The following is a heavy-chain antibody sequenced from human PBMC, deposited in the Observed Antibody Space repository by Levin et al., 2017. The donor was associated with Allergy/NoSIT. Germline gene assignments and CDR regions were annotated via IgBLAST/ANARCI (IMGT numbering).Heavy chain of an antibody. J-gene: IGHJ4*02. CDR2: MSGSGGTT. CDR3: AKGGGYSAYYGEY. D-gene: IGHD5-18*01. Sequence: PGESLKISCAASGFTFSSYAMIWVRQPPGRGLEWVSGMSGSGGTTHYADSVKGRFTISRDNSKNTLFLQMDSLRAEETAVYYCAKGGGYSAYYGEYWGQGTLVTVSS. V-gene: IGHV3-23*01. CDR1: GFTFSSYA.